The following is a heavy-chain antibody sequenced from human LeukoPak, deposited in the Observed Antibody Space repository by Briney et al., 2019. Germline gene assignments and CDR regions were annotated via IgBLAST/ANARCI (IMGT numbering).Heavy chain of an antibody. J-gene: IGHJ5*02. CDR3: AKSSSITMVRVETNWFDP. CDR1: GFTFSSYA. D-gene: IGHD3-10*01. Sequence: GGSLRLSCAASGFTFSSYAMSWVRQAPGKGLEWVSAISGSGGSTYYADSVKGRFTISRDNSKNTLYLQMNSLRAEDTAVYYCAKSSSITMVRVETNWFDPWGQGTLVTVYS. V-gene: IGHV3-23*01. CDR2: ISGSGGST.